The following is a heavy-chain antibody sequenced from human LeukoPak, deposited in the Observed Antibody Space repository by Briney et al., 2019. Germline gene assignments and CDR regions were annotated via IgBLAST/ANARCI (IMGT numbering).Heavy chain of an antibody. CDR2: ISYDGSNK. CDR3: AKVRSSSSWVGYYYYMDV. D-gene: IGHD6-6*01. CDR1: GFTFSSYA. Sequence: GGSLRLSCAASGFTFSSYAMHWVRQAPGKGLEWVAVISYDGSNKYYADSVKGRFTISRDNSKNTLYLQMNSLRAEDTAVYYCAKVRSSSSWVGYYYYMDVWGKGTTVTVSS. V-gene: IGHV3-30*04. J-gene: IGHJ6*03.